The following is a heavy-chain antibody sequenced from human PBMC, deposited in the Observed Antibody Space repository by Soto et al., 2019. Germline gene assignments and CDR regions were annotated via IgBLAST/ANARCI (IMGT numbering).Heavy chain of an antibody. V-gene: IGHV4-59*01. D-gene: IGHD2-2*01. CDR1: GGSINTDY. Sequence: PSETLSLTCSISGGSINTDYWSWVRQPAGKGPEWIGYVHSSGVTDYNPSLRSRVFISLDTPKNQFYLSLISVTAADTAVYYCARGSPAAYNWGQGILVTVSS. CDR3: ARGSPAAYN. J-gene: IGHJ4*02. CDR2: VHSSGVT.